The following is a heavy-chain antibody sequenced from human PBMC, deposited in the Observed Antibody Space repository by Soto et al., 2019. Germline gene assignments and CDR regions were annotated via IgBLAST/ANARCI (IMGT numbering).Heavy chain of an antibody. J-gene: IGHJ4*02. CDR3: VRDGLDYYDTERLYFET. D-gene: IGHD3-22*01. CDR2: ISSSAVYI. V-gene: IGHV3-21*01. CDR1: GFNFITYS. Sequence: WGSLRLSGAASGFNFITYSLSWVRQAPGKGLEWGASISSSAVYIDYADSVKGRFSISRDNANNSLYLQMNSLRAEDTATYYCVRDGLDYYDTERLYFETWRQGPLVPVSS.